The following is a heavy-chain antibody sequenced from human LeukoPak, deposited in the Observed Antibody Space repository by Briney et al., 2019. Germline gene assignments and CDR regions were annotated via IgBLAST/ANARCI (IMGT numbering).Heavy chain of an antibody. J-gene: IGHJ6*02. CDR3: ARSEGIYGSGSFDDYYSYGMDV. CDR1: GYTFTGYY. Sequence: ASVKVSCTASGYTFTGYYLQWVRQPPGQGLEWMGWINPNSGGTNYAQKFRGRVNMTRDTSISTAYMELSRLRSDDTALYYCARSEGIYGSGSFDDYYSYGMDVWGQGTTVTVSS. V-gene: IGHV1-2*02. CDR2: INPNSGGT. D-gene: IGHD3-10*01.